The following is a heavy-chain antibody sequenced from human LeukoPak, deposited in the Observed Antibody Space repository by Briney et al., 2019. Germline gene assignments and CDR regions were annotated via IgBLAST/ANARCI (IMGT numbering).Heavy chain of an antibody. V-gene: IGHV4-38-2*02. CDR3: ASGVVRGESDY. J-gene: IGHJ4*02. CDR2: IYHSGST. Sequence: SETLSLTCTVTGYSISSGYYWGWIRQPPGKGLEWIGSIYHSGSTYYNLSLKSRVTISVDTSKNQFSLKLSSVTAADTAVYYCASGVVRGESDYWGQGTLVTVSS. D-gene: IGHD3-10*01. CDR1: GYSISSGYY.